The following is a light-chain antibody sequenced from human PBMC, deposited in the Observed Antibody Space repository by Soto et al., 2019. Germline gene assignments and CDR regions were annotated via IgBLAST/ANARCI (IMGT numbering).Light chain of an antibody. Sequence: QSVLTQPPSVSAAPGQKVSISCSGSSSNIGNNYVSWYQHLPGTAPRLLIYDNDKRPSGIPDRFSGSKPGTSATLGITGLQTGDEADYYCVTSHSSLSPVVFGGGTKLTVL. V-gene: IGLV1-51*01. CDR1: SSNIGNNY. CDR3: VTSHSSLSPVV. CDR2: DND. J-gene: IGLJ2*01.